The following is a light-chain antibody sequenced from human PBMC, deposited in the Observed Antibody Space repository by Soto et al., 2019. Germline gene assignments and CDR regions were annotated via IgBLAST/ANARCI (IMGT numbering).Light chain of an antibody. CDR3: QQHDSSPLT. CDR1: QGVGRF. Sequence: EIVLTQSPGTLSLSPGARAPLSCRASQGVGRFLAWYQQKPGQAPRPLIYGASGRATGTPDRFSGSGSGTDFTLTISRLEPEDFAVYHCQQHDSSPLTFGGGTKVDIK. V-gene: IGKV3-20*01. CDR2: GAS. J-gene: IGKJ4*01.